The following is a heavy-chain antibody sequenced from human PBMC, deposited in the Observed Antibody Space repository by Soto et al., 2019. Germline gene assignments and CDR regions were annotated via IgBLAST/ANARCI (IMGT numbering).Heavy chain of an antibody. J-gene: IGHJ5*02. CDR3: ARDIMVLWFGAESHWFDP. CDR2: IYYSGST. V-gene: IGHV4-59*01. D-gene: IGHD3-10*01. Sequence: SETLSLTCTVSGGSISSYYWSWIRQPPGKGLEWIGYIYYSGSTNYNPSLKSRVTISVDTSKNQFSLKLSSVTAADTAVYYCARDIMVLWFGAESHWFDPWGQGTLVTVSS. CDR1: GGSISSYY.